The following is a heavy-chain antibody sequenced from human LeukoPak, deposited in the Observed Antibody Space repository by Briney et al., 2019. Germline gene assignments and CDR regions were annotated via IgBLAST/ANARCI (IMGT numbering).Heavy chain of an antibody. CDR1: GGTFSSYA. J-gene: IGHJ4*02. CDR3: ARGSGYDKSVDY. V-gene: IGHV1-18*01. CDR2: ISAYNGNT. Sequence: ASVKVSCTASGGTFSSYAISWVRQAPGQGLEWMGWISAYNGNTNYAQKLQGRVTMTTDTSTSTAYMELRSLRSDDTAAYYCARGSGYDKSVDYWGQGTLVTVSS. D-gene: IGHD5-12*01.